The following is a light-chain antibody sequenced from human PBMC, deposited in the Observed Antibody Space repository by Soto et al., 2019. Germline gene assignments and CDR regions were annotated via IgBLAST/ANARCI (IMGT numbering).Light chain of an antibody. CDR2: GAS. Sequence: EIVLTQSPGTLSLSPGERANLSCRASQSVRSSYLAWYQQNAGQAPRLLIYGASSRATGIPDRFSGSGSGTDFTLTISRLEPEDFAVYYCLQYGTFPRTFGQGTKVEIK. CDR3: LQYGTFPRT. V-gene: IGKV3-20*01. CDR1: QSVRSSY. J-gene: IGKJ1*01.